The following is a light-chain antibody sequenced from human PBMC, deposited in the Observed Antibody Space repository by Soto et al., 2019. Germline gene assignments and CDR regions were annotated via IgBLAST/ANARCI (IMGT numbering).Light chain of an antibody. CDR2: DVS. J-gene: IGLJ2*01. CDR3: SSYTSSSTLI. Sequence: QSALTQPASVSGSPGLSIAISCTGTSSDVGGYNYVSWYQQHPGKAPKLMIYDVSYRPSGVSNRFSGSKSGNTASLTISGLQAEDEADYYCSSYTSSSTLIFGGGTKLTVL. CDR1: SSDVGGYNY. V-gene: IGLV2-14*03.